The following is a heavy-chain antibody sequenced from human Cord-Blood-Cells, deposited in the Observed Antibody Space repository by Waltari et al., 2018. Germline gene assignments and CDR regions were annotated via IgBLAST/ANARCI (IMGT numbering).Heavy chain of an antibody. Sequence: EVQLVESGGGLVKPGGSLRLSCAASGFTFSSDSMNWVRQAPGKGLEWVSSISSSSSYISYAASVKGRFTISRDNAKNSLYLQMNSLRAEETAVYYCARDGSYSSSWYAFDIWGQGTMVTVSS. D-gene: IGHD6-13*01. V-gene: IGHV3-21*01. CDR1: GFTFSSDS. J-gene: IGHJ3*02. CDR2: ISSSSSYI. CDR3: ARDGSYSSSWYAFDI.